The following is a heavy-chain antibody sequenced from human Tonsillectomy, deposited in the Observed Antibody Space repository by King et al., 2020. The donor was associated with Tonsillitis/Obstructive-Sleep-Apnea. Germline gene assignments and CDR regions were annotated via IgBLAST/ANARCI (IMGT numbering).Heavy chain of an antibody. CDR3: ARTGKVNRGGDGMDV. V-gene: IGHV5-10-1*03. CDR1: GYSFTTYW. J-gene: IGHJ6*02. Sequence: VQLVESGAEVRKPGESLRISCKGSGYSFTTYWISWVRQMPGKGLEWMGTIDPSDSYTNYSPSFQGHVTISADKSISTAYLQWNSLKASDIAMYYCARTGKVNRGGDGMDVWGQGTTVTVTS. D-gene: IGHD3-10*01. CDR2: IDPSDSYT.